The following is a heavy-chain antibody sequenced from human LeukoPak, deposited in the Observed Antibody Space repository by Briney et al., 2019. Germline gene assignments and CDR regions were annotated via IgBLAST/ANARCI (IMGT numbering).Heavy chain of an antibody. D-gene: IGHD3-3*01. CDR2: MNPNSGNT. J-gene: IGHJ4*02. V-gene: IGHV1-8*01. CDR1: GYTFTSYD. CDR3: ARGSGGYYDFWSGYSKTYYFDY. Sequence: GASVTVSCTASGYTFTSYDINWVRQATGQGLEWMGWMNPNSGNTGYAQKFQGRVTMTRNTSISTAYMELSSLRSEDTAVYYCARGSGGYYDFWSGYSKTYYFDYWGQGTLVTVSS.